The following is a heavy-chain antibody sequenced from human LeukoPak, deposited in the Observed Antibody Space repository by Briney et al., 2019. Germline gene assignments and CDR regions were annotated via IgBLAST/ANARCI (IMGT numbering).Heavy chain of an antibody. CDR1: GFTVSSNY. CDR3: ARESVHDYGDYDRYYYYYGMDV. Sequence: PGGSLRLSCAASGFTVSSNYMSWVRQAPGKGLEWVSVIYSGGSTYYADSVKGRFTISRDNSKNTLYLQMNSLRAEDTAVYYCARESVHDYGDYDRYYYYYGMDVWGQGTTVTVSS. V-gene: IGHV3-66*01. D-gene: IGHD4-17*01. CDR2: IYSGGST. J-gene: IGHJ6*02.